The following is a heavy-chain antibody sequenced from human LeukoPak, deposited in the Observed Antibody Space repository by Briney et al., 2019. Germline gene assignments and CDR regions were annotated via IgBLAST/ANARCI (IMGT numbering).Heavy chain of an antibody. D-gene: IGHD6-19*01. CDR1: GFSFSNYD. J-gene: IGHJ4*02. CDR2: IWYDGSNK. V-gene: IGHV3-33*06. Sequence: TGRSLRLSCAASGFSFSNYDMHWVRQAPGKGLEWVAVIWYDGSNKYYADSVKGRFTISRDNSKNTLYLQMNSLRVEDTAVYYCVNQISGWVYWGQGTLVTVSS. CDR3: VNQISGWVY.